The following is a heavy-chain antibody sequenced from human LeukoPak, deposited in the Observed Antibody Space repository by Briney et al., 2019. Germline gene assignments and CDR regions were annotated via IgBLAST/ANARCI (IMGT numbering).Heavy chain of an antibody. CDR2: INPGVGSA. J-gene: IGHJ4*02. CDR1: GYTFSNYY. D-gene: IGHD1-26*01. CDR3: ARGGVGGNSVSFYYFDY. Sequence: ASVKLPCEASGYTFSNYYMYWVRQAPGQELEWIGIINPGVGSASYAQNFQDRVTMTSDTSTSTVYMDLSSLRSEDTAVYYCARGGVGGNSVSFYYFDYWGQGTLVTVSS. V-gene: IGHV1-46*01.